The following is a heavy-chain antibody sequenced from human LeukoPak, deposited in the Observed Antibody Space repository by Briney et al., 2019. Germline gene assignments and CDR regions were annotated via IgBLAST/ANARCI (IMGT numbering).Heavy chain of an antibody. CDR2: IYTSGST. D-gene: IGHD1-26*01. Sequence: SETLSLTCTVSGGSISSYYWSWSREPAGEGVEWIGRIYTSGSTNYNPSLKSRLTISVDTSKSQFSLKLSPVTAADTAVYYCARVQSGVGAIGAAFDIWGQGTMVTASS. J-gene: IGHJ3*02. V-gene: IGHV4-4*07. CDR1: GGSISSYY. CDR3: ARVQSGVGAIGAAFDI.